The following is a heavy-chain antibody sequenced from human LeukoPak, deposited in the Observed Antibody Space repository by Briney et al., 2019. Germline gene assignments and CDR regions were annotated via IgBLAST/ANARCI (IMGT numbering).Heavy chain of an antibody. Sequence: GGSLRLSCAASGFTFSSYGMHWVRQAPGKGLEWVAVISYDGSNKYYADSVKGRFTISRDNSKNTLYLQMNSLRAEDTAVSYCAKGLWFGELLSHFDYWGQGTLVTVSS. D-gene: IGHD3-10*01. J-gene: IGHJ4*02. CDR1: GFTFSSYG. V-gene: IGHV3-30*18. CDR3: AKGLWFGELLSHFDY. CDR2: ISYDGSNK.